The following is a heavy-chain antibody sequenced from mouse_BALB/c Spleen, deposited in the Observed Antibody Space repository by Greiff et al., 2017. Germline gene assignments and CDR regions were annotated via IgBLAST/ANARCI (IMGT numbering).Heavy chain of an antibody. J-gene: IGHJ4*01. V-gene: IGHV1S22*01. CDR2: IYPGSGST. D-gene: IGHD2-3*01. CDR1: GYTFTSYW. CDR3: TRGIWDGYWTYYAMDY. Sequence: LQQPGSELVRPGASVKLSCKASGYTFTSYWMHWVKQRHGQGLEWIGNIYPGSGSTNYDEKFKSKGTLTVDTSSSTAYMHLSSLTSEDSAVYYSTRGIWDGYWTYYAMDYWGQGTSVTVSS.